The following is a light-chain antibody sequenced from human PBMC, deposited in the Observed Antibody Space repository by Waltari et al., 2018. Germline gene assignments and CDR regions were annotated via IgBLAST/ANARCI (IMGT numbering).Light chain of an antibody. V-gene: IGLV1-47*01. Sequence: QSVLTQPPSASGTPGQKVTISCNGSSSNIGSNYVYWYQQLPGTAPKLLILKNNQRPSGVPDRFSDSKSGTSASLAINGLRSEDEADYYCAAWDDSLSGLVLGGGTKVTVL. CDR2: KNN. CDR3: AAWDDSLSGLV. J-gene: IGLJ3*02. CDR1: SSNIGSNY.